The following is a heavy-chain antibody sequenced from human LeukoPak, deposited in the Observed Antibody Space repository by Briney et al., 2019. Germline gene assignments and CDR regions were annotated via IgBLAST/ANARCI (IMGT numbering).Heavy chain of an antibody. CDR3: ASGTQLRGFDI. V-gene: IGHV4-39*01. D-gene: IGHD6-6*01. CDR1: GGSISSYY. Sequence: SETLSLTCTVSGGSISSYYWSWIRQPPGKGLEWIGSIYYGGSTYYNPSLKSRVTISVDTSKNQFSLKLSSVTAADTTVYYCASGTQLRGFDIWGQGTMVTVSS. CDR2: IYYGGST. J-gene: IGHJ3*02.